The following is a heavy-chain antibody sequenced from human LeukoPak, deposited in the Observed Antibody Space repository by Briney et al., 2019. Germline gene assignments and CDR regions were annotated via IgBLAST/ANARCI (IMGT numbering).Heavy chain of an antibody. J-gene: IGHJ4*02. CDR1: GYTFTGYY. CDR3: ARDADPHYYDTDY. D-gene: IGHD3-22*01. CDR2: INPNSGGT. Sequence: ASVKVSCKASGYTFTGYYMHWVRQAPGQGLEWMGWINPNSGGTNYAQKFQGRVTMTRDTSISTAYMELSRLRSDDTAVYYCARDADPHYYDTDYWGQGTLVTVSS. V-gene: IGHV1-2*02.